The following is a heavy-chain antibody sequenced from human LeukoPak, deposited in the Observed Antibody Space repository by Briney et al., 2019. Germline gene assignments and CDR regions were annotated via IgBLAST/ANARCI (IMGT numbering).Heavy chain of an antibody. V-gene: IGHV3-49*03. CDR3: AKDLGLLWFGELTCPDY. CDR2: IRSRAYGGAS. J-gene: IGHJ4*02. CDR1: GFTFGDYA. Sequence: GGSLRLSCRTSGFTFGDYAINWFRQAPGQGLEWVGLIRSRAYGGASQYAASVRDRFISRDDSKSIAYLQMNSLRAEDTAVYYCAKDLGLLWFGELTCPDYWGQGTLVTVSS. D-gene: IGHD3-10*01.